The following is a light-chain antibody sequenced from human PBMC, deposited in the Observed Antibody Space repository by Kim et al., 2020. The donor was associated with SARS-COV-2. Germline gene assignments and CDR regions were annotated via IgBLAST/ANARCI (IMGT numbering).Light chain of an antibody. CDR3: SSYTSSSNWV. V-gene: IGLV2-14*01. Sequence: QSSLTQPPSVSGSPGQSITISCTGTSSDVGGYNYVSWYQQHPGKAPKLMIYEVSNRPSGVSNRFSGSKSGNTASLTISGLQAEDEADYYCSSYTSSSNWVFGGGTQLTVL. CDR1: SSDVGGYNY. J-gene: IGLJ3*02. CDR2: EVS.